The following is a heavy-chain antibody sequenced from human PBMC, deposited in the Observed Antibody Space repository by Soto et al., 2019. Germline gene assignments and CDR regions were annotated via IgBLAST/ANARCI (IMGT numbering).Heavy chain of an antibody. V-gene: IGHV3-48*01. CDR2: ISGSSSTI. D-gene: IGHD2-2*01. Sequence: PGGSLRLSCAASGFTFSSYWMHWVRQDPGKGLVWVSYISGSSSTIYYADSVKGRFTISRDNAKNSLYLQMNSLRAEDTAVYYCAREYCSSTSCLNWFDPWGQGTLVTVSS. CDR1: GFTFSSYW. J-gene: IGHJ5*02. CDR3: AREYCSSTSCLNWFDP.